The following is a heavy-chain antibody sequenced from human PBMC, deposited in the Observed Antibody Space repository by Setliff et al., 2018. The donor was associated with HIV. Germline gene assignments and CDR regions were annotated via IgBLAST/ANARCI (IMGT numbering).Heavy chain of an antibody. Sequence: ASVKVSCKASGYTFTNYYIHWVRQAPGQGLEWMGIINPSGGSTTYAQKFQGRVTMTRDTSISTAYMELGGLRSDDTAVYYCARNYGADSNYFDYWGQGTLVTVSS. CDR1: GYTFTNYY. CDR2: INPSGGST. J-gene: IGHJ4*02. V-gene: IGHV1-46*01. D-gene: IGHD4-17*01. CDR3: ARNYGADSNYFDY.